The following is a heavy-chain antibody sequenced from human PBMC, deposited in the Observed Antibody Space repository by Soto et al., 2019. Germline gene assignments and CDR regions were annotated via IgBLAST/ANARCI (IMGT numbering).Heavy chain of an antibody. CDR2: ISRSSSTI. Sequence: LRLSCAASGFTLSSYSMTWVRQAPGKGLEWLSYISRSSSTINYADSVKGRFTISRDNAKNSVYLELNSLRDEDTAVYYCARDPPNFYYYGMDVWGQGTTVTVSS. CDR1: GFTLSSYS. J-gene: IGHJ6*02. CDR3: ARDPPNFYYYGMDV. V-gene: IGHV3-48*02.